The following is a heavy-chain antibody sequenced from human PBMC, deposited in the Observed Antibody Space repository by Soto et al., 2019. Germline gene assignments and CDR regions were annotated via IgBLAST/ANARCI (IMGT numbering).Heavy chain of an antibody. CDR3: VTIKLGSNRLDY. J-gene: IGHJ4*01. Sequence: SETLSLTCTVSGGSISSGGYYWSWIRQHPGKGLEWIGYIYYSGSTYYNPSLKSRVTISVDTSKNHFSLKLSSVTAADTAVYYWVTIKLGSNRLDYWGQGTLVTVPS. CDR2: IYYSGST. V-gene: IGHV4-30-4*08. CDR1: GGSISSGGYY. D-gene: IGHD3-10*01.